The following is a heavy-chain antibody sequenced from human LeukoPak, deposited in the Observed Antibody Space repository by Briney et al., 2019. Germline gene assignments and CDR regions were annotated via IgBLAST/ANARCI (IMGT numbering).Heavy chain of an antibody. CDR2: ISYDGSNK. Sequence: GGSLRLSCAASGFTFSSYAMHWVRQAPGKGLEWVAVISYDGSNKYYADSVKGRFTISRDNSKNTLYLQMNSLRAEDTAVYYCARDGLYCTNGVCSSDIWGQGTLVTVSS. CDR1: GFTFSSYA. J-gene: IGHJ3*02. CDR3: ARDGLYCTNGVCSSDI. V-gene: IGHV3-30-3*01. D-gene: IGHD2-8*01.